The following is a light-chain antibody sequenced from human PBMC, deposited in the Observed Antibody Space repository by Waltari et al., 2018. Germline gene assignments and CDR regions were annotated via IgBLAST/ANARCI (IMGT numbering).Light chain of an antibody. J-gene: IGLJ1*01. CDR1: SSAVGSYNL. CDR3: CSYAGTITPYV. Sequence: QSALTQPASVSGSPGQSVTISCTGTSSAVGSYNLVSWYQHHPGKAPKLMIYEANKRPSWVSNRFSGSKSGITASLTISGLQAEDEADYYCCSYAGTITPYVFGSGTKVTVL. V-gene: IGLV2-23*01. CDR2: EAN.